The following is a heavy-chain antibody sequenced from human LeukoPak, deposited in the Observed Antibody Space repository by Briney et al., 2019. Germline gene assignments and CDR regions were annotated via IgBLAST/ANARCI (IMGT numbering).Heavy chain of an antibody. V-gene: IGHV3-23*01. D-gene: IGHD2-21*01. Sequence: PGGSLRLSCAASGFTFSSYPMSWVRQAPGKGLEWVSAISGSGGSTYYADSVKGRFTISRDNSKNTLYLQMNSLRAEDTAVYYCAKVIYHIVVVKPKTTFDYWGQGTLVTVSS. CDR1: GFTFSSYP. J-gene: IGHJ4*02. CDR3: AKVIYHIVVVKPKTTFDY. CDR2: ISGSGGST.